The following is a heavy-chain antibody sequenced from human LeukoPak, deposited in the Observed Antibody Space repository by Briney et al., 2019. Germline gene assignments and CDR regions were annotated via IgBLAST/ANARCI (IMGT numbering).Heavy chain of an antibody. CDR3: ARDPSTSSGYDWFDY. CDR1: GFTFSSYN. D-gene: IGHD5-12*01. J-gene: IGHJ4*02. CDR2: ISSGSSTI. Sequence: GGSLRLSCAASGFTFSSYNMNWVRQAPGKGLEWISYISSGSSTIYYADSVKGRFTISRDNAENSLYLQMNSLRAEDTAVYYCARDPSTSSGYDWFDYWGQGTLVTVSS. V-gene: IGHV3-48*01.